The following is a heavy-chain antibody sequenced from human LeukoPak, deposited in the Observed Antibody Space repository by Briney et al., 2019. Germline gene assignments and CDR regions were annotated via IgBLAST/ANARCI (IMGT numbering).Heavy chain of an antibody. V-gene: IGHV1-18*01. J-gene: IGHJ4*02. D-gene: IGHD3-22*01. CDR1: GYTFTSYG. CDR2: ISAYNGNT. Sequence: RASVKVSCKASGYTFTSYGISWVRQAPGQGLEWMGWISAYNGNTNYAQKLQGRVTMTTGTSTSTAYMELRSLRSDDTAVYYCARGGVDSSGYYLITIDYWGQGILVTVSS. CDR3: ARGGVDSSGYYLITIDY.